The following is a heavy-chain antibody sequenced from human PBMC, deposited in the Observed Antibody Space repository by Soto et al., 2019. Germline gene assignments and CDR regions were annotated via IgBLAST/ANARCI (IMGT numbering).Heavy chain of an antibody. CDR1: GFSLSNARMG. D-gene: IGHD2-15*01. J-gene: IGHJ6*03. CDR3: ARIVDCSGGSCYLYYMDV. V-gene: IGHV2-26*01. Sequence: QVTLKESGPVLVNPTETLTLTCTVSGFSLSNARMGVSWIRQPPGKALEWLAHIFSNDEKSYSTSLKSRLTISKDTSKSQVVLTMTNMDPVDTATYYCARIVDCSGGSCYLYYMDVWGKGTTVTVSS. CDR2: IFSNDEK.